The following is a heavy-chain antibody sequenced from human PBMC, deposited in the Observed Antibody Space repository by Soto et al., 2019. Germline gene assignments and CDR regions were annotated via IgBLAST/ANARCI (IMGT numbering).Heavy chain of an antibody. D-gene: IGHD2-21*02. Sequence: SETRALTCSFSVGCISSYYWSGIRQPPGNGLEWIGYIYYSGSTNYTPSLKSRVTISVDTSKNQFSLKLSSVTAADTAVYHCARSRAGGNLYYYYYYGMDVWGQGTTVTVSS. CDR3: ARSRAGGNLYYYYYYGMDV. J-gene: IGHJ6*02. V-gene: IGHV4-59*01. CDR2: IYYSGST. CDR1: VGCISSYY.